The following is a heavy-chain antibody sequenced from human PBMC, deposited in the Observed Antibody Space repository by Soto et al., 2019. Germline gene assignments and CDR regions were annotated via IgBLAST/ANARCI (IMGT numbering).Heavy chain of an antibody. D-gene: IGHD2-15*01. V-gene: IGHV3-23*01. Sequence: GGSLRLSCAASGFTFSSYAMSWVRQAPGKGLEWVSAISGSGGSTYYADSVRGRFTISRDNSKNTLYLQMNSLRAEDTAVYYCAKIALLGYCSGGSCEKSDYWGQGTLVTVSS. CDR2: ISGSGGST. CDR3: AKIALLGYCSGGSCEKSDY. CDR1: GFTFSSYA. J-gene: IGHJ4*02.